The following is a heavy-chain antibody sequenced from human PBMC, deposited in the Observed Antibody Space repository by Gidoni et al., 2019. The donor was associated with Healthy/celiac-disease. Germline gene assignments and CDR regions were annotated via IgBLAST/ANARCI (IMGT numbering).Heavy chain of an antibody. J-gene: IGHJ5*02. V-gene: IGHV3-30*18. CDR1: GFTFSSSG. D-gene: IGHD3-22*01. CDR3: AKVAYDSSGYLNWFDP. CDR2: ISYDGSNK. Sequence: QVQLVESGGGVVQPGRSLSLSCAASGFTFSSSGMHWVRQAPGKGVEWVAVISYDGSNKYYADSVKGRFTISRDNSKNTLYLQMNSLRAEDTAVYYCAKVAYDSSGYLNWFDPWGQGTLVTVSS.